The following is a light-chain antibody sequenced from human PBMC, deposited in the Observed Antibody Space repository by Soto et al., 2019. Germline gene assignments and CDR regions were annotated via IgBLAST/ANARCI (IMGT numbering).Light chain of an antibody. V-gene: IGKV1-27*01. CDR2: AAS. J-gene: IGKJ4*01. CDR1: QDISNS. CDR3: QKYNSAPLT. Sequence: DIQMPQSPSSLSASVGDRVTITCRASQDISNSLAWYQQKPGKVPKVLIYAASILQSGVPARFSGSGSGTDFTHTISSLQPEDVATYYCQKYNSAPLTFGGGPKVEI.